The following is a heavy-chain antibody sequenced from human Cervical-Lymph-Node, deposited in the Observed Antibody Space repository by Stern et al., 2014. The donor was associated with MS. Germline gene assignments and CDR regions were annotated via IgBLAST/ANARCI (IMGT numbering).Heavy chain of an antibody. J-gene: IGHJ4*02. V-gene: IGHV4-39*01. D-gene: IGHD6-19*01. CDR3: ARRGWTDYFDY. CDR1: SDSISSSRYY. CDR2: IYYNGRS. Sequence: QVQLVESGPGLVKPSETLSLTCTVSSDSISSSRYYWGWIRQPPGKGLEWVGSIYYNGRSYSNPSLKSRVTISVDTSKNHFSRQLSSVTAADTAVYYCARRGWTDYFDYWGQGTLVTVSS.